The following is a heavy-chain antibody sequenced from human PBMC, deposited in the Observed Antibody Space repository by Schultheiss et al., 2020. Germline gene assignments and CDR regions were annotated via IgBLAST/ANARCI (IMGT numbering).Heavy chain of an antibody. CDR2: ISPDSGHK. J-gene: IGHJ4*02. D-gene: IGHD5/OR15-5a*01. V-gene: IGHV3-30-3*01. Sequence: GESLKISCAASGFTFSSYAMHWVRQAPGKGLEWVAVISPDSGHKFYADSVKGRFTISRDTSSNTLFLQMNSLRAEDTAVYYCAKGGTRIYVSTALDYWGQGTLVTVSS. CDR1: GFTFSSYA. CDR3: AKGGTRIYVSTALDY.